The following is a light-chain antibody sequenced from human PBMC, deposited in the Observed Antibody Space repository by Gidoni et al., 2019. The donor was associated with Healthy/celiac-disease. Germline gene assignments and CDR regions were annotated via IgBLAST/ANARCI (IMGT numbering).Light chain of an antibody. J-gene: IGKJ2*01. V-gene: IGKV1-39*01. CDR3: QQSYSTPRT. Sequence: DVQVTQSPSSLSASVGDRVTITCLARQSISSYLNWYQQKPGKAPKLLIYAASSLQSGVPSRFSGSGSGTDFTLTISSLQPEDFATYYCQQSYSTPRTFGQGTKLEIK. CDR1: QSISSY. CDR2: AAS.